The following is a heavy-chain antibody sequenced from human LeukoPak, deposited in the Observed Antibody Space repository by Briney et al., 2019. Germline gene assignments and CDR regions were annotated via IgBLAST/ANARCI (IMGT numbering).Heavy chain of an antibody. CDR2: ISSSGSTI. V-gene: IGHV3-48*03. CDR1: GFTFSSYE. D-gene: IGHD1-26*01. Sequence: PGGSLRLSCAASGFTFSSYEMNWVRQAPGKGLGRVSYISSSGSTIYYADSVKGRFTISRDNAKNSLYLQMNSPRAEDTAVYYCARAGELEGIYWGQGTLVTVSS. CDR3: ARAGELEGIY. J-gene: IGHJ4*02.